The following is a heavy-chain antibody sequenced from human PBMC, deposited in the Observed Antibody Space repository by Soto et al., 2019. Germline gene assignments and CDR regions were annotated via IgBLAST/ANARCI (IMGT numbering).Heavy chain of an antibody. V-gene: IGHV1-46*03. Sequence: QVQLVQSGAEVKKPGASVKVSCKASGYTFTSYYMHWVRQAPGQGLEWMGIINPSGGSTSYAQKFQGRVTMTRDTSTSTVYMELSSLRSEDTAVYYCARSMGFVQLSIGSYYGMDVWGQGTTVTVSS. CDR3: ARSMGFVQLSIGSYYGMDV. CDR1: GYTFTSYY. D-gene: IGHD1-1*01. CDR2: INPSGGST. J-gene: IGHJ6*02.